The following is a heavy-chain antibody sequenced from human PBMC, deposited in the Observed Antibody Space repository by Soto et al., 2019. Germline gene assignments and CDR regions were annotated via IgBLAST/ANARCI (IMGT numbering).Heavy chain of an antibody. CDR3: AILGAAAGPVEYFQH. CDR1: GGSISSSSYY. CDR2: LYYSGST. Sequence: QLQLQESGPGLVKPSETLSLTCTVSGGSISSSSYYWGWIRQPPGKGLEWIGSLYYSGSTYYNPSLKSRVTISVDTSKNQFSLKLSSVTAADTAVYYCAILGAAAGPVEYFQHWGQGTLVTVSS. J-gene: IGHJ1*01. V-gene: IGHV4-39*01. D-gene: IGHD6-13*01.